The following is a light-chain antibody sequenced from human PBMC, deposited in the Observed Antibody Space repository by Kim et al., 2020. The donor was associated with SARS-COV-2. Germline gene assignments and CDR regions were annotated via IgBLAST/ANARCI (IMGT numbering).Light chain of an antibody. CDR3: QAWDTSSVV. V-gene: IGLV3-1*01. Sequence: VSPGQTARVTCSGDNLGNKFASWYQQRPGQSPVLVIYQDVKRPAGIPERFSGSNSGNTATLTISGTQAMDEADYYCQAWDTSSVVFGGGTQLTVL. J-gene: IGLJ3*02. CDR1: NLGNKF. CDR2: QDV.